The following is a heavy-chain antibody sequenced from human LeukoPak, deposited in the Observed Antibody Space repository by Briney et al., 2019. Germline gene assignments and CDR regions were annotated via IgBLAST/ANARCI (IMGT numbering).Heavy chain of an antibody. CDR2: ISYDGSNK. CDR1: GFTFSNYG. CDR3: ASIPSRRQLVDY. V-gene: IGHV3-30*03. J-gene: IGHJ4*02. Sequence: GRSLRLSCAASGFTFSNYGMHWVRQTPGKGLEWVAIISYDGSNKYYADSVKGRFTISRDISKNTLYLQMNSLRPEDTAVYYCASIPSRRQLVDYWGQGTLVIVSS. D-gene: IGHD6-13*01.